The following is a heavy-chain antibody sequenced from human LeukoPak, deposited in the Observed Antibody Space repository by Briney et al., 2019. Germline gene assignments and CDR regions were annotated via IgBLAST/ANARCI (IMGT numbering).Heavy chain of an antibody. V-gene: IGHV3-30*18. CDR2: ISYDGSNK. D-gene: IGHD3-22*01. CDR3: AKRGVVIRVILVGFHKEAYYFDS. J-gene: IGHJ4*02. CDR1: GFTFSSYG. Sequence: HSGRSLRLSCAASGFTFSSYGMHWVRQAPGKGLEWVAVISYDGSNKYYADSVKGRFTISRDNSKNTLYLQMNSLRAEDTAVYYCAKRGVVIRVILVGFHKEAYYFDSWGQGALVTVSS.